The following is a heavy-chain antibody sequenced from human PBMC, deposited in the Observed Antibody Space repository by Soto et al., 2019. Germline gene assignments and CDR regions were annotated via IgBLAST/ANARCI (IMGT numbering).Heavy chain of an antibody. J-gene: IGHJ4*02. CDR2: IYSSGST. Sequence: SETLSLICSVSGGSISSYYWNWIRQPPGKGLEWIGYIYSSGSTNYNPSLKSRVTISVYTSKNQFSLDLTSVTAADTAVYYCARRGNWGSDEFDYWGQGTLVTVSS. CDR1: GGSISSYY. V-gene: IGHV4-59*08. CDR3: ARRGNWGSDEFDY. D-gene: IGHD7-27*01.